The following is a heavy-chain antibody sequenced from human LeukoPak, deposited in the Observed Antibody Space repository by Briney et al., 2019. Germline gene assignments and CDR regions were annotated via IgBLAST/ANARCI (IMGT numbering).Heavy chain of an antibody. Sequence: GGSLRLSCAASGFTFSSYSMNWVRQAPGKGLESVSYISSSSSTIYYADSVKGRFTISRDNAKNSLYLQMNSLRAEDTAVYYCARQSGGSCHDYWGQGTPVTVSS. CDR1: GFTFSSYS. CDR2: ISSSSSTI. V-gene: IGHV3-48*04. D-gene: IGHD2-15*01. CDR3: ARQSGGSCHDY. J-gene: IGHJ4*02.